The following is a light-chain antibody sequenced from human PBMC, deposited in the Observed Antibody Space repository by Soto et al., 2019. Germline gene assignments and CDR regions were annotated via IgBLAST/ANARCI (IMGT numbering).Light chain of an antibody. V-gene: IGLV2-8*01. CDR3: SSYAGRNNVV. Sequence: QSALTQPPSASGSPGQSVTISCTGTSSDVGGYNYVSWYQQHPAKAPTLMIYEVSKQPSGVPDRFSGSKSGNTASLTVSGLQAEDEADYYCSSYAGRNNVVFGGGTKVTVL. CDR1: SSDVGGYNY. J-gene: IGLJ2*01. CDR2: EVS.